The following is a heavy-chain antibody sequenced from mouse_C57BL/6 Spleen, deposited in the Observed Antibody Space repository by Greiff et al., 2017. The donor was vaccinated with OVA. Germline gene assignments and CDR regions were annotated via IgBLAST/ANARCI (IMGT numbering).Heavy chain of an antibody. Sequence: EVQLQESGPVLVKPGASVKMSCKASGYTFTDYYMNWVKQSHGKSLEWIGVINPYNGGTSYNQKFKGKATLTVDKSSSTAYMELNSLTSEDSAVYYCARKDSSGSAWFAYWGQGTLVTVSA. CDR3: ARKDSSGSAWFAY. V-gene: IGHV1-19*01. J-gene: IGHJ3*01. CDR2: INPYNGGT. CDR1: GYTFTDYY. D-gene: IGHD3-2*02.